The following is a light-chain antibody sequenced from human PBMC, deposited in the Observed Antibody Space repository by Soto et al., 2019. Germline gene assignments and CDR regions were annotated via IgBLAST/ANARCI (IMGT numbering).Light chain of an antibody. Sequence: DIQMTQSPFSLSASVGDRVTITCRASQSISNYLNWYQQRPGKAPKLLIYAASNLQSGVPSRFSCSGSGTDFTLSVSSLHPEDFATYYCQQSYSAPRTFGQGTRLESK. V-gene: IGKV1-39*01. J-gene: IGKJ2*01. CDR2: AAS. CDR1: QSISNY. CDR3: QQSYSAPRT.